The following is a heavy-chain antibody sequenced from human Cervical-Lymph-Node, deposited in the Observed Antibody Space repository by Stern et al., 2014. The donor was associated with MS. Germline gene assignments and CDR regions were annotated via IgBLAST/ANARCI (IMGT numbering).Heavy chain of an antibody. V-gene: IGHV4-39*01. CDR3: ARHEGIAAAGDWFDP. J-gene: IGHJ5*02. CDR1: GGSISSSSYY. Sequence: QLQLQESGPGLVKPSETLSLTCTVSGGSISSSSYYWGWIRQPPGKGLEWIGSIYYSGSTYYNPSLKSRVTISVDTSKTQSPLKLSSVTAADTAVYYCARHEGIAAAGDWFDPWGQGTLVTVSS. D-gene: IGHD6-13*01. CDR2: IYYSGST.